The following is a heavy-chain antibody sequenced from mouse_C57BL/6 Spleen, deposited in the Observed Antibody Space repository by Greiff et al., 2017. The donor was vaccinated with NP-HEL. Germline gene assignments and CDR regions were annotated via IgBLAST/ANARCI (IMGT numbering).Heavy chain of an antibody. Sequence: QVQLQQPGAELVKPGASVKLSCKASGYTFTSYWMQWVKQRPGQGLEWIGEIDTSDSYTNYNQKFKGKATLTVDTSASTAYMQLSSLTSEDSAVYYCAGIYYEYDGNYWGQGTTLTVSS. V-gene: IGHV1-50*01. CDR1: GYTFTSYW. CDR3: AGIYYEYDGNY. D-gene: IGHD2-4*01. J-gene: IGHJ2*01. CDR2: IDTSDSYT.